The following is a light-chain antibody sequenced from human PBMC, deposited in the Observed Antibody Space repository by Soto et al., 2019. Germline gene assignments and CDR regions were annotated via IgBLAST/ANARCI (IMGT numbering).Light chain of an antibody. CDR1: QSVSTF. J-gene: IGKJ1*01. V-gene: IGKV3-11*01. CDR3: QQRGNWPQT. Sequence: EIVLTQSPATLSLSPGERATLSCRASQSVSTFLAWYQQKPGQAPRLLISDAFNRATGIPARFSGSGSGTDFTLTISSLEPEDFAVYYCQQRGNWPQTFGQGTKVEIK. CDR2: DAF.